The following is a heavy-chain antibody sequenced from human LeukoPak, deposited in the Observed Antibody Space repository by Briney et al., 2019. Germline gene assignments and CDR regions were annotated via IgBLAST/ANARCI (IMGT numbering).Heavy chain of an antibody. CDR1: GYTFTSYG. D-gene: IGHD5-18*01. J-gene: IGHJ4*02. V-gene: IGHV1-18*01. CDR2: ISAYNGNT. Sequence: GASVKVSCKASGYTFTSYGISWVRQAPGRGLEWVGWISAYNGNTNYAQKLQGRVTMTTDTSTSTAYMELRSLRSDDTAVYYCARVVLTRKGYSYGYSFDYWGQGTLVTVSS. CDR3: ARVVLTRKGYSYGYSFDY.